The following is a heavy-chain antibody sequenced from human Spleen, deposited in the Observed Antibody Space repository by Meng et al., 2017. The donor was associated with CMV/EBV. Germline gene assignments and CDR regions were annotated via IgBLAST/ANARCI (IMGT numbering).Heavy chain of an antibody. J-gene: IGHJ4*02. CDR1: IFSFDDCA. CDR3: TRENYYDSSGYHLDY. Sequence: GESLKISCEASIFSFDDCALRWVRQGPGEGLEWVSSISSDSDYMYYADSVKGRFTISRDNAKKSLYLQMTSLRAEDTAVYYCTRENYYDSSGYHLDYWGQGTLVTVSS. V-gene: IGHV3-21*01. D-gene: IGHD3-22*01. CDR2: ISSDSDYM.